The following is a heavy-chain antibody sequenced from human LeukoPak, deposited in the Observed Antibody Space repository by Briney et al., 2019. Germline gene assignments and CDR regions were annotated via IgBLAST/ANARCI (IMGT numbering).Heavy chain of an antibody. Sequence: PGGSLRLSCVASGFTFSSFWMSWVRQAPGRGLEWVANIKQDGSEKYHVDSVTGRFTISRDNAKNSLYLQMNSLRAEDSAVYYCARPLGYCSGGSCFPFDYWGQGALVTVSS. J-gene: IGHJ4*02. V-gene: IGHV3-7*05. CDR2: IKQDGSEK. D-gene: IGHD2-15*01. CDR1: GFTFSSFW. CDR3: ARPLGYCSGGSCFPFDY.